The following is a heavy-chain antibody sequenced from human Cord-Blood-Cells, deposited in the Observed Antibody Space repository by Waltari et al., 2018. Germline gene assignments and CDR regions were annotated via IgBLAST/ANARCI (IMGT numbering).Heavy chain of an antibody. J-gene: IGHJ4*02. V-gene: IGHV1-24*01. CDR1: GYTLTELS. Sequence: QVQLVQSGAEVKKPGASVKVSCKVPGYTLTELSMHWLRQAPGKGLEWMGGFDPEDGETIYAQKFQGRVTMTEDTSTDTAYMELSSLRSEDTAVYYCATNTPPYDSSGYYFDYWGQGTLVTVSS. CDR2: FDPEDGET. CDR3: ATNTPPYDSSGYYFDY. D-gene: IGHD3-22*01.